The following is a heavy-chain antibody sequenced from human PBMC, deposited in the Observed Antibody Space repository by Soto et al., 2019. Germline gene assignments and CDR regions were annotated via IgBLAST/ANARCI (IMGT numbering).Heavy chain of an antibody. J-gene: IGHJ6*02. CDR2: ISSSSSYI. CDR1: GFTFSSYS. CDR3: ARETVTSPKGYYYYGMDV. D-gene: IGHD4-4*01. Sequence: GGSLRLSCAASGFTFSSYSMNWVRQAPGKGLEWVSSISSSSSYIYYADSVKGRFTISRDNAKNSLYLQMNSLRAEDTAVYYFARETVTSPKGYYYYGMDVWGQGTTVTVSS. V-gene: IGHV3-21*01.